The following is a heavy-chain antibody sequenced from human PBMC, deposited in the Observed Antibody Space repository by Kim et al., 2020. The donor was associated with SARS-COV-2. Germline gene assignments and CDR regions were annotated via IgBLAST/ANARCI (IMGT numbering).Heavy chain of an antibody. J-gene: IGHJ5*02. V-gene: IGHV1-8*01. CDR1: GYTFTSYD. Sequence: ASVKVSCKASGYTFTSYDINWVRQATGQGLEWMGWMNPNSGNTGYAQKFQGRVTMTRNTSISTAYMELSSLRSEDTAVYYCARTPIPLLRYFDWFSGSPENWFDPWGQGTLVTVSS. CDR2: MNPNSGNT. D-gene: IGHD3-9*01. CDR3: ARTPIPLLRYFDWFSGSPENWFDP.